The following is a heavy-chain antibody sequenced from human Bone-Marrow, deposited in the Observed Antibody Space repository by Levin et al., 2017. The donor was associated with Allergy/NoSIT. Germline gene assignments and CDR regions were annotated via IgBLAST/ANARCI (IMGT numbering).Heavy chain of an antibody. V-gene: IGHV1-69*13. Sequence: ASVKVSCKASGGTFSSYAISWVRQAPGQGLEWMGGIIPIFGTANYAQKFQGRVTITADESTSTAYMELSSLRSEDTAVYYCARDRITTNWFDPWGQGTLVTVSS. D-gene: IGHD3-10*01. J-gene: IGHJ5*02. CDR2: IIPIFGTA. CDR3: ARDRITTNWFDP. CDR1: GGTFSSYA.